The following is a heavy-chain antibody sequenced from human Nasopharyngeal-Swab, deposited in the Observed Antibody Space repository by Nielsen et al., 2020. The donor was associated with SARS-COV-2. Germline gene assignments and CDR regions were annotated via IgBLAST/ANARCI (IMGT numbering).Heavy chain of an antibody. J-gene: IGHJ6*02. Sequence: GGSLRLSCAASGFTFSSYAMSWVRQAPGKGLEWVSAISGSGGSTYYADSVKGRFTISRDNSKNTLYLQMSSLRAEDTAVYYCVTGDIVATGDYYYGMDVWGQGTTVTVSS. CDR1: GFTFSSYA. CDR2: ISGSGGST. D-gene: IGHD5-12*01. CDR3: VTGDIVATGDYYYGMDV. V-gene: IGHV3-23*01.